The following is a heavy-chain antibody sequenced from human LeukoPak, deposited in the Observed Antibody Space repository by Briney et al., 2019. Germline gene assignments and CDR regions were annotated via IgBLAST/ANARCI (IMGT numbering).Heavy chain of an antibody. CDR2: ISGSGGST. J-gene: IGHJ4*02. CDR3: AKDLNILTGYPYYFDY. D-gene: IGHD3-9*01. CDR1: GFTFSSYA. Sequence: GGSLRPSCAASGFTFSSYAMSWVRQAPGKGLEWVSAISGSGGSTYYADSVKGRFTISRDNSKNTLYLQMNSLRAEDTAVYYCAKDLNILTGYPYYFDYWGQGTLVTVSS. V-gene: IGHV3-23*01.